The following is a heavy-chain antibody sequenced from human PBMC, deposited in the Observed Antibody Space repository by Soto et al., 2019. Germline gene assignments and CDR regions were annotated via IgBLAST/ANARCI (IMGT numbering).Heavy chain of an antibody. Sequence: EVQLVESGGGLVQPGGSLRLSCAASGFTFSSYDMHWVRQATGKGLEWVSAIGTAGDTYYPGSVKGRFTISRENAKNSLYLQMNSLRTGDTAVYYCPRAPRGGYCSGGSCYINYGMDVWGQGTTVTVSS. V-gene: IGHV3-13*01. J-gene: IGHJ6*02. CDR1: GFTFSSYD. CDR2: IGTAGDT. CDR3: PRAPRGGYCSGGSCYINYGMDV. D-gene: IGHD2-15*01.